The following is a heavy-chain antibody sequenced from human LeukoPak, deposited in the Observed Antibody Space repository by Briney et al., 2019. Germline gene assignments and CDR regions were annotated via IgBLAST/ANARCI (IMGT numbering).Heavy chain of an antibody. Sequence: ASVTVSCKVSGYTLTELSMHWVRQAPGKGLEWMGGFDPEDGETIYAQKFQGRVTMTEDTSTDTAYMELSSLRSEDTAVYYCATAENIGHPYYYDSSGHRAFDIWGQGTMVTVSS. CDR3: ATAENIGHPYYYDSSGHRAFDI. V-gene: IGHV1-24*01. J-gene: IGHJ3*02. CDR2: FDPEDGET. CDR1: GYTLTELS. D-gene: IGHD3-22*01.